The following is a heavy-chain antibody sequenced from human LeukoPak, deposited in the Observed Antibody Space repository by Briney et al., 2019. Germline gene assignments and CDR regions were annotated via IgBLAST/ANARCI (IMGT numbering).Heavy chain of an antibody. CDR1: GYTLTELS. V-gene: IGHV1-24*01. CDR2: FDPEDGET. CDR3: ATCNPYYYGSRNLKELDY. Sequence: ASVKVSCKVSGYTLTELSMHWVRQAPGKGLEWMGGFDPEDGETIYAQKFQGRVTMTEDTSTDIAYMELSSLRSEDTAVYYCATCNPYYYGSRNLKELDYWGQGTLVTVSS. D-gene: IGHD3-10*01. J-gene: IGHJ4*02.